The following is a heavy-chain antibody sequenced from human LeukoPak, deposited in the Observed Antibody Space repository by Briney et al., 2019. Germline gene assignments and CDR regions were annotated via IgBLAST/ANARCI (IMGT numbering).Heavy chain of an antibody. V-gene: IGHV5-51*01. D-gene: IGHD2-15*01. J-gene: IGHJ4*02. Sequence: PGESLKISCKGSEYSFATYWICWVRQMPGQGLEWMGIIFPGDSDTRYSPSFQGQVTISADKSISTAYLQWSSLKASDTAIYYCASEYGSGGNCYFDYWGQGTLVTVSS. CDR3: ASEYGSGGNCYFDY. CDR1: EYSFATYW. CDR2: IFPGDSDT.